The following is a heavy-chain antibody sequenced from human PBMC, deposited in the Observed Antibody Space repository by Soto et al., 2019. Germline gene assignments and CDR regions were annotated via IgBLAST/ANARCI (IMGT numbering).Heavy chain of an antibody. CDR3: AREPPRGYDYYYYYMDV. V-gene: IGHV3-48*01. CDR1: GFTFSSYS. CDR2: ISSSSSTI. J-gene: IGHJ6*03. Sequence: PGGSLRLSCAASGFTFSSYSMNWVRQAPGKGLEWVSYISSSSSTIYYADSVKGRFTISRDNAKNSLYLQMNSLRAEDTAVYYCAREPPRGYDYYYYYMDVWGKGTTVTVSS. D-gene: IGHD5-12*01.